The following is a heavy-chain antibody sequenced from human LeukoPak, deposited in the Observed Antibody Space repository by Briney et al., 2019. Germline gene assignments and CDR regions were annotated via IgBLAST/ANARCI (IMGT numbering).Heavy chain of an antibody. J-gene: IGHJ4*02. CDR1: GGTFSSYA. Sequence: ASVKVSCKASGGTFSSYAISWVRQAPGQGLEWMGGIIPIFGTANYAQKFQGRVTITADESTSTAYMELSSLRSEDTAVYYCARDGGTVTTDALGYWGQGTLVTVSS. CDR3: ARDGGTVTTDALGY. D-gene: IGHD4-17*01. CDR2: IIPIFGTA. V-gene: IGHV1-69*13.